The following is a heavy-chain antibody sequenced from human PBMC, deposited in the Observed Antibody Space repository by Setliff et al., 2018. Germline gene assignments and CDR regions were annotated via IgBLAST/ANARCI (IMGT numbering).Heavy chain of an antibody. CDR2: IYPGDSDT. CDR3: ARHEDRNKCTSSSCYRENDAFDV. CDR1: GYSFTSYW. V-gene: IGHV5-51*01. J-gene: IGHJ3*01. Sequence: GESLKISCKGSGYSFTSYWIGWVRQMPGKGLEWMGIIYPGDSDTRYSPSLQGQVTISADKSISTAYLQWSSLKASDTAMYYCARHEDRNKCTSSSCYRENDAFDVWGQGAMVTVSS. D-gene: IGHD2-2*01.